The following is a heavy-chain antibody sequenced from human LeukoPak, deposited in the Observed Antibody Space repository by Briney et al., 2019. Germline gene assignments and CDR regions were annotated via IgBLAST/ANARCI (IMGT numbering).Heavy chain of an antibody. V-gene: IGHV4-30-2*01. CDR3: AREGPIVVVPAAMGPYYYGMDV. CDR1: GGSISSGGYS. D-gene: IGHD2-2*01. Sequence: SETLSLTCAVSGGSISSGGYSWSWIRQPPGKGLEWIGYIYHSGSTYYNPSLKSRVTISVDRSKNQFSLQLNSVTPEDTAVYYCAREGPIVVVPAAMGPYYYGMDVWGQGTTVTVSS. J-gene: IGHJ6*02. CDR2: IYHSGST.